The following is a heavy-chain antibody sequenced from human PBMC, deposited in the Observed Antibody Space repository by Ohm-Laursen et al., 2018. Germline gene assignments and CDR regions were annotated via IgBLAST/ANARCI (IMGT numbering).Heavy chain of an antibody. CDR3: ARHSVIGRSIDY. CDR2: IYYSGST. D-gene: IGHD3-22*01. CDR1: GGSISSYY. Sequence: GTLSLTCTVSGGSISSYYWSWIRQPPGKGLEWIGYIYYSGSTNYNPSLKSRVTISVDTSKNQFTLKLSSVTAADTAVYYCARHSVIGRSIDYWGQGTLVTVSS. J-gene: IGHJ4*02. V-gene: IGHV4-59*08.